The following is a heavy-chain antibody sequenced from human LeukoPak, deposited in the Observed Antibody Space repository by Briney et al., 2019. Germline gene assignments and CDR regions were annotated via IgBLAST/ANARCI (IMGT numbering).Heavy chain of an antibody. CDR1: GFTFSSYG. CDR2: IWYDGSNK. V-gene: IGHV3-33*06. J-gene: IGHJ4*02. CDR3: AKDLNFGMAGWVFDY. D-gene: IGHD1-14*01. Sequence: AGGSLRLSCAASGFTFSSYGMHWVRQAPGKGLEWVAVIWYDGSNKYYADSVKGRFTISRDNSKNTLYLQMNSLRAEDTAVYYCAKDLNFGMAGWVFDYWGQGTLVTVSS.